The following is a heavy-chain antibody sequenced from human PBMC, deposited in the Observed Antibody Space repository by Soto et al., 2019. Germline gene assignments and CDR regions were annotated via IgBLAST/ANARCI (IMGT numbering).Heavy chain of an antibody. Sequence: EVQLVESGGGLVQPGGSLRLSCAASGFTFSSYSMNWVRQAPGKGLEWVSYISSSSSTIYYADSVKGRFTISRDNAKNSMYLQRNSLRDEDTAVYYCAREGGNLNWFDPWGQGTLVTVSS. D-gene: IGHD1-26*01. CDR1: GFTFSSYS. J-gene: IGHJ5*02. CDR2: ISSSSSTI. V-gene: IGHV3-48*02. CDR3: AREGGNLNWFDP.